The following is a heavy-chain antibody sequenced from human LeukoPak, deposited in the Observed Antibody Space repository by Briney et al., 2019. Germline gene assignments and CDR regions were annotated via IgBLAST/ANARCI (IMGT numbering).Heavy chain of an antibody. CDR2: INPSGGST. CDR1: GYTFTSYY. CDR3: AKGGIKGVLSAARLFDI. D-gene: IGHD6-13*01. Sequence: ASVKVSCKASGYTFTSYYMHWVRQAPGQGLEWMGIINPSGGSTSYAQKFQGRVTMTRDMSTSTVYMELSSLRSEDTAVYYCAKGGIKGVLSAARLFDIWGQGTMVTASS. V-gene: IGHV1-46*01. J-gene: IGHJ3*02.